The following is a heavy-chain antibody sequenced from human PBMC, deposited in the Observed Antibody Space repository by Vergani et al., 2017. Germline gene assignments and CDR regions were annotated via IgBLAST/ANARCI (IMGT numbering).Heavy chain of an antibody. D-gene: IGHD4-11*01. CDR2: IYPGDSDT. V-gene: IGHV5-51*03. J-gene: IGHJ6*03. CDR1: GYSFTTYW. CDR3: TRVATVSTDYMDV. Sequence: EVQLVQSGAEVKKPGESVKIPCKGSGYSFTTYWIGWVRQIPGKGLKWMGIIYPGDSDTRYSPSFQGQVTISADKSTSTAYLQWSSLKASDTAMYYCTRVATVSTDYMDVWGKGTTVTVSS.